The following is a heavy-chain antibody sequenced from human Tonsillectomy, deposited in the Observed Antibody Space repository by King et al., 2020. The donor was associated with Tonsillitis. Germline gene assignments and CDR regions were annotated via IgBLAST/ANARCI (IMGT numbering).Heavy chain of an antibody. CDR2: IRNKDNDYAT. D-gene: IGHD2-15*01. Sequence: VQLVESGGGLVQPGDSLKLSCAASGFTFSGSAMHWVRQASGKGLEWVGRIRNKDNDYATAYAASVKGRFTISRDDSKNTAYLQMNSLKTEDTAVYYCSSLRFCSGGSCYSGYGMDAWGQGITVTVSS. CDR1: GFTFSGSA. V-gene: IGHV3-73*02. J-gene: IGHJ6*02. CDR3: SSLRFCSGGSCYSGYGMDA.